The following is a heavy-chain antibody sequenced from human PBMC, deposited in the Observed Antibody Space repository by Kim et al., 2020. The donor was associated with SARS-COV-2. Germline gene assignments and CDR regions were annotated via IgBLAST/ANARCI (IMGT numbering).Heavy chain of an antibody. Sequence: GGSLRLSCAASGFIFSNYWMSWVRQAPGKGLEWVANIKQDGSEKYYVDSVKGRFTISRDNAKNSLYLQMNSLRAEDTALYYCARKIKGIVGTTYYYYGMDVWGQGTTVTVSS. J-gene: IGHJ6*02. D-gene: IGHD1-26*01. CDR2: IKQDGSEK. V-gene: IGHV3-7*03. CDR1: GFIFSNYW. CDR3: ARKIKGIVGTTYYYYGMDV.